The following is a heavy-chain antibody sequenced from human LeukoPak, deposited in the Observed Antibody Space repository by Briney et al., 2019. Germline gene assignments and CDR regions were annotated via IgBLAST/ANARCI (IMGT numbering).Heavy chain of an antibody. J-gene: IGHJ4*02. CDR1: GFTFSSYA. Sequence: GGSLRLSCAASGFTFSSYAMTWVRQAPGKGLEWVSAITGSDGDTFYVDSVKGRFTISRDNSKNTLYLQMSSLRAEDTAVYYCAKSRAADTTLLFDYWGQGTLVTVSS. D-gene: IGHD6-13*01. V-gene: IGHV3-23*01. CDR3: AKSRAADTTLLFDY. CDR2: ITGSDGDT.